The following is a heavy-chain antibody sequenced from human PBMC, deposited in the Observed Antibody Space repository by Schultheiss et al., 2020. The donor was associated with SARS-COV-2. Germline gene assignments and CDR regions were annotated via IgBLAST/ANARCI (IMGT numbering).Heavy chain of an antibody. D-gene: IGHD3-3*01. CDR1: GGSISSYY. CDR2: IYYSGST. CDR3: ARGGIGDYDFLSGYYGGEAFDI. V-gene: IGHV4-59*01. J-gene: IGHJ3*02. Sequence: SETLSLTCTVSGGSISSYYWSWIRQPPGKGLEWIGYIYYSGSTNYNPSLKSRVTISVDTSKNQFSLKLSSVTAADTAVYYCARGGIGDYDFLSGYYGGEAFDIWGQGTMVTVSS.